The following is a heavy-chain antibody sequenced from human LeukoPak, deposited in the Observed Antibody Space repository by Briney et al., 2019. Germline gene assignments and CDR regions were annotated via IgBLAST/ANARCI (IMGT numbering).Heavy chain of an antibody. D-gene: IGHD5-24*01. CDR1: GYTFTRSY. V-gene: IGHV1-18*04. CDR2: IRAHHGDT. J-gene: IGHJ3*02. Sequence: APLKVSCKASGYTFTRSYMHWVPQAPGERLEWRGWIRAHHGDTNYAQKFQGRVTMTTDTSTSTIYMELRSLRSDDTAVYYCAKELREEMAPEVETDAFDIWGQGTMVTVSS. CDR3: AKELREEMAPEVETDAFDI.